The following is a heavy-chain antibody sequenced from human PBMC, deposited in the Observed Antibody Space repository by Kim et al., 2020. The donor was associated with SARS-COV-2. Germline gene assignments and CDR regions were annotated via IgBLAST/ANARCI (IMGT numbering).Heavy chain of an antibody. CDR2: ISYDGTNN. Sequence: GGSLRLSCASSGFPFRNDALHWVRQAPCNGPEWVSVISYDGTNNYYADSVRGRFTISRYNSKDTLYLHMNSLRIDDTCRYYCATDLAKWLASRYFYGMEVWGQGPTVPVPS. CDR3: ATDLAKWLASRYFYGMEV. D-gene: IGHD6-19*01. V-gene: IGHV3-30-3*01. J-gene: IGHJ6*01. CDR1: GFPFRNDA.